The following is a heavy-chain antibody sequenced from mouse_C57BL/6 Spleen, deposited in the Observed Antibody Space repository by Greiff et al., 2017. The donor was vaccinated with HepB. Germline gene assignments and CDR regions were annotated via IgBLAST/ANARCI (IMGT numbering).Heavy chain of an antibody. V-gene: IGHV1-74*01. J-gene: IGHJ4*01. Sequence: VQLQQPGAELVKPGASVKVSCKASGYTFTSYWMHWVKQRPGQGLEWIGRLHPSDSDTNYNQKFKGKATLTVDKSSSTAYMQLSSLTSEDSAVYYCAISHYYGSPYYAMDYWGQGTSGTVSS. CDR2: LHPSDSDT. CDR1: GYTFTSYW. CDR3: AISHYYGSPYYAMDY. D-gene: IGHD1-1*01.